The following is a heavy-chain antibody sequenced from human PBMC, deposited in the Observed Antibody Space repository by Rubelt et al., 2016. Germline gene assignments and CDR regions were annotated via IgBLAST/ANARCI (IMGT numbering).Heavy chain of an antibody. V-gene: IGHV1-18*01. CDR1: SYG. D-gene: IGHD3-10*01. CDR2: ISAYNGNT. Sequence: SYGISWVRQAPGQGLEWMGWISAYNGNTNYAQKLQGRVTMTTDTSTSTAYMELRSLRSDDTAVYYCARGLVPMYGSGFDYWGQGTLVTVSS. CDR3: ARGLVPMYGSGFDY. J-gene: IGHJ4*02.